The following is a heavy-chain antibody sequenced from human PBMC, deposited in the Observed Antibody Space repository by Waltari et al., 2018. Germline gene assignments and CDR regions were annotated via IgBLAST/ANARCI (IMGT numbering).Heavy chain of an antibody. CDR2: IYSGGST. CDR3: ARVGDSGSYVGAFDI. D-gene: IGHD1-26*01. J-gene: IGHJ3*02. Sequence: EVQLVESGGGLIQPGGSLRLSCAASGFTVSSNYMSRVRQAPGKGLEWVSVIYSGGSTYYADSVKGRFTISRDNSKNTLYLQMNSLRAEDTAVYYCARVGDSGSYVGAFDIWGQGTMVTVSS. CDR1: GFTVSSNY. V-gene: IGHV3-53*01.